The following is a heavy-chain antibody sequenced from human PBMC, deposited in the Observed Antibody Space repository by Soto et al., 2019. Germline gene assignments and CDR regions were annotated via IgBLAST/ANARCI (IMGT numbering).Heavy chain of an antibody. CDR1: GVSVSSGSYY. V-gene: IGHV4-61*01. Sequence: QVQLQESGPGLVKPSETLSLTCSVSGVSVSSGSYYLSWIRQPPGKGLEWTGYSSHTGITKYNPDLTGRVTISVDTSKNHFSLNLKSVTAADTAVYYCARDLATDDSWGQGTLVTVSS. CDR2: SSHTGIT. J-gene: IGHJ4*02. CDR3: ARDLATDDS.